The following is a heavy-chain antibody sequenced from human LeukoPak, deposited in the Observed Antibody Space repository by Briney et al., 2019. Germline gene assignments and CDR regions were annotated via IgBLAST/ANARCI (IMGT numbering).Heavy chain of an antibody. V-gene: IGHV3-66*02. CDR3: ARDLPSPRLQAVSGTNYFDY. CDR1: GFTVSRSY. J-gene: IGHJ4*02. D-gene: IGHD6-19*01. CDR2: IYSGGST. Sequence: GGSLRLSCAASGFTVSRSYMNWVRQAPGKGLEWVSIIYSGGSTYYADSVKGRFTISRDTAKNTVYLQMNSLRADDTAVYYCARDLPSPRLQAVSGTNYFDYWGQGTLVTVSS.